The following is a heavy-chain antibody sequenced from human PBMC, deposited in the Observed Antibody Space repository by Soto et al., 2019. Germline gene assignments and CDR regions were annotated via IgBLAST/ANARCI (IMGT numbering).Heavy chain of an antibody. Sequence: QVQLLESGGGVVQPGRSLRLSCVASGFNLVDYGMHWVRQAPGKGLEWVALIWYDGSNQNYVDSVKGRFTISRDTSKNTLYLQINSLRVEDSAVYYCARDGWGLATTNWDFDLWGRGTQVAVSS. D-gene: IGHD3-10*01. V-gene: IGHV3-33*01. CDR3: ARDGWGLATTNWDFDL. J-gene: IGHJ2*01. CDR1: GFNLVDYG. CDR2: IWYDGSNQ.